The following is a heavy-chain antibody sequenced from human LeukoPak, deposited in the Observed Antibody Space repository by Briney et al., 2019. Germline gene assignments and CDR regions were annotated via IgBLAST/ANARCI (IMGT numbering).Heavy chain of an antibody. CDR1: GYTFTSYG. D-gene: IGHD3-10*01. CDR2: ISAYNGNT. Sequence: GASVKVSCKASGYTFTSYGISWVRQAPGQGLEWMGWISAYNGNTNYAQKFQGRVTMTRNTSISTAYMELSSLRSEDTAVYYCARIIRFGDREGYWGQGTLVTVSS. V-gene: IGHV1-18*01. CDR3: ARIIRFGDREGY. J-gene: IGHJ4*02.